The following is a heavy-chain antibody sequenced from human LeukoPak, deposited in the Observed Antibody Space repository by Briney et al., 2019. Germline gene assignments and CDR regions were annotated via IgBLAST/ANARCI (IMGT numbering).Heavy chain of an antibody. J-gene: IGHJ3*02. CDR3: ASYCSSTSCYGYAFDI. D-gene: IGHD2-2*01. V-gene: IGHV1-8*03. CDR1: GYTFTSYD. CDR2: MNPNSGNT. Sequence: ASVKVSCKASGYTFTSYDINWVRQATGQGLEWMGWMNPNSGNTGYEQKLQGRVTITRNTSISTVYMELSSLRSEDTAVYYCASYCSSTSCYGYAFDIWGQGTMVTVSS.